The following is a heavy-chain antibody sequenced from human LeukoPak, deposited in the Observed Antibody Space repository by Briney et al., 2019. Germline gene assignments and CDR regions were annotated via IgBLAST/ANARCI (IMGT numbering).Heavy chain of an antibody. J-gene: IGHJ4*02. D-gene: IGHD1-26*01. CDR1: GFIFNNYG. CDR2: IRYEGSDI. Sequence: GGSLRLSCAASGFIFNNYGMHWVRQSPGKGLEWVAFIRYEGSDIHYADSVEGRFTVSRDNSKNTLYLQMNSLRSEDTAVYYCAKGLGLQVGASPFDYWGQGTLVTVSS. V-gene: IGHV3-30*02. CDR3: AKGLGLQVGASPFDY.